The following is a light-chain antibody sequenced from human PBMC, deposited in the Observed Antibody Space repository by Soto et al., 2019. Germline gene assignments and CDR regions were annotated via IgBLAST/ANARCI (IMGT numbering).Light chain of an antibody. J-gene: IGLJ2*01. V-gene: IGLV3-1*01. CDR1: KLGNKY. Sequence: SHELTQPPSVSVSPGQTASITCSGHKLGNKYACWYQRKPGQSPVLVIYQDIKRPSGIPERFSGSNSGNTATLTISGTQAMDEADYYCQAWDSSTVVFGGGTKVTVL. CDR3: QAWDSSTVV. CDR2: QDI.